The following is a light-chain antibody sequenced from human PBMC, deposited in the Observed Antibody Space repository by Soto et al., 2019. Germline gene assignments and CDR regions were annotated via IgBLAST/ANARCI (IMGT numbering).Light chain of an antibody. CDR3: QQYYSYPLT. Sequence: AIRMTQSPSSLSASTGDRVTITCRASHTISSYLAWYQQKPGKAPRLLIYAASTLQSGVPSRFSGSGSGKDFTLTISCLQSEDFATYFCQQYYSYPLTFGGGTKVEIK. V-gene: IGKV1-8*01. CDR1: HTISSY. J-gene: IGKJ4*01. CDR2: AAS.